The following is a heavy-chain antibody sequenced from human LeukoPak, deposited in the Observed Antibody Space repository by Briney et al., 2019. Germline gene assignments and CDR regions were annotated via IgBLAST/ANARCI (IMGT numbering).Heavy chain of an antibody. CDR2: TSSDLNVK. V-gene: IGHV3-30*18. CDR1: GFTFRNYV. CDR3: AKDGVRPDFGDYYSADF. Sequence: GGSLRLSCAASGFTFRNYVIHWVRQAPGKGLEWVAVTSSDLNVKLYADSVKGRFTISRDNSKNTLYLQMNSLRAEDTAVYYCAKDGVRPDFGDYYSADFWGQGTLVTVSS. J-gene: IGHJ4*02. D-gene: IGHD4-17*01.